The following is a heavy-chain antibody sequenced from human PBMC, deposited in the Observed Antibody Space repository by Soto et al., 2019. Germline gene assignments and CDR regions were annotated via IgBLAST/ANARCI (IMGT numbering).Heavy chain of an antibody. CDR1: GYTFTSYY. J-gene: IGHJ3*02. V-gene: IGHV1-46*01. CDR3: ARGGVSYYYDSSGYYPAFDI. Sequence: ASVKVSCKASGYTFTSYYMHWVRQAPGQGLEWMGIINPSGGSTSYAQKFQGRVTMTRDTSTSTVYMELSSLRSEDTAVYYCARGGVSYYYDSSGYYPAFDIWGQGTMVTVSS. CDR2: INPSGGST. D-gene: IGHD3-22*01.